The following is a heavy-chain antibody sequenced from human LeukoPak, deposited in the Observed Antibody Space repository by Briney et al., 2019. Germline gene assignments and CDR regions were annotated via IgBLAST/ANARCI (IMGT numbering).Heavy chain of an antibody. V-gene: IGHV4-59*08. CDR3: ARRGGGHAFDI. CDR2: IFYDGST. Sequence: PSETLSLTCTVSGGSISSYYWSWIRQPPGKGLEYIGYIFYDGSTNYNPSLKSRVTISIDTSKIHFSLGLTSVTAADTALYYCARRGGGHAFDIWGQGTMVTVSS. J-gene: IGHJ3*02. D-gene: IGHD3-16*01. CDR1: GGSISSYY.